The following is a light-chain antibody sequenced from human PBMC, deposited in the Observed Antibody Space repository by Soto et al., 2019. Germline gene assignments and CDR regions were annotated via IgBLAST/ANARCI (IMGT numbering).Light chain of an antibody. CDR3: QQYNGWPLT. J-gene: IGKJ4*01. V-gene: IGKV3-15*01. Sequence: EIVMTQSPATLSVSPGERATLSCRASQSVSSNLAWYQQKPGQAPGLLIYAASTRATAIPARFSGSGSGTEFTLTISSLQSEDFTLYYCQQYNGWPLTFGGGTKVEIK. CDR1: QSVSSN. CDR2: AAS.